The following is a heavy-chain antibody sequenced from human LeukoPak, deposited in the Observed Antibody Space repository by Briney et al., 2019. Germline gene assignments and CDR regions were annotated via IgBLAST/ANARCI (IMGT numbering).Heavy chain of an antibody. J-gene: IGHJ4*02. CDR1: GFTLRSYS. V-gene: IGHV3-48*02. CDR2: ITSSSSTI. CDR3: TRDPNALDY. Sequence: GGSLRLSCAASGFTLRSYSMNWVRQAPGKGLEWVSYITSSSSTIHYADSVKGRFTISRDNAKNSLYLQMNSLRDGDTAVYYCTRDPNALDYWGQGTLVTVSS.